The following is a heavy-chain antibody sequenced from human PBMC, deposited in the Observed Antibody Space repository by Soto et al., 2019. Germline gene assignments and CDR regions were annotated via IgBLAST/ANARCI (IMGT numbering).Heavy chain of an antibody. CDR2: ISGSGGST. V-gene: IGHV3-23*01. D-gene: IGHD2-2*01. CDR1: GFTFSSYV. Sequence: EVHLLESGGGLVQPGGSLRLSCAASGFTFSSYVMSWVRQAPGMGLEWVSAISGSGGSTYYADSVKGRFTVSRDDSKNTLYLQMNSLRAEDAAVYYCTSKLVPGRTGPGTFDVWGQGTVVTVSS. J-gene: IGHJ3*01. CDR3: TSKLVPGRTGPGTFDV.